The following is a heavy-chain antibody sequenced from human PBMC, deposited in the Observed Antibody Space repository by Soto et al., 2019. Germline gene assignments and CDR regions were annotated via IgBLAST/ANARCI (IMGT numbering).Heavy chain of an antibody. CDR3: ARDKGLYGMDV. V-gene: IGHV3-30-3*01. CDR2: ISYDGSNK. J-gene: IGHJ6*02. CDR1: GFTFSSYA. Sequence: QVQLVESGGGVVQPGRSLRLSCAASGFTFSSYAMHWVRQAPGKGLEWVAVISYDGSNKYYADSVKGRFTISRDNSKNTLYLQMNSLRAEDTAVYYCARDKGLYGMDVWGQGTTVTVSS.